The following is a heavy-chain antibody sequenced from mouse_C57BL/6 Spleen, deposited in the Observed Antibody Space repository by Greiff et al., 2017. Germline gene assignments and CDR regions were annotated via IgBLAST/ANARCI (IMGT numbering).Heavy chain of an antibody. Sequence: DVKLVESGGGLVKPGGSLKLSCAASGFTFSDYGMHWVRQAPEKGLEWVAYISSGSSTIYYADTVKGRFTISRDNAKNTLFLQMTSLRSEYTAMYYCARPDWDDAMDYWGQGTSVTVSS. J-gene: IGHJ4*01. D-gene: IGHD4-1*01. V-gene: IGHV5-17*01. CDR1: GFTFSDYG. CDR3: ARPDWDDAMDY. CDR2: ISSGSSTI.